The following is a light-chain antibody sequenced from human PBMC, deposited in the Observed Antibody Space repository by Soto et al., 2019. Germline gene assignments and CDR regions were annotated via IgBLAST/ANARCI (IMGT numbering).Light chain of an antibody. CDR1: QSIGTY. Sequence: EIVMTQSPATLSVSPGERATLSCKASQSIGTYLAWYQQKPGQAPRLLIYGASTRATGVPARFSGGGSGTEFPLTITGLQAEDFAIYHCQQYDNLPPWTFGQGTKVEIK. J-gene: IGKJ1*01. V-gene: IGKV3-15*01. CDR3: QQYDNLPPWT. CDR2: GAS.